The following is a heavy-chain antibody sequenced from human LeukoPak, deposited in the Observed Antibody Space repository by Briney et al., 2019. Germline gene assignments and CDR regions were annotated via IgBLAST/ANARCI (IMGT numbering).Heavy chain of an antibody. V-gene: IGHV3-30*03. CDR1: GLTFSSYG. J-gene: IGHJ4*02. Sequence: GRSVRLPCAASGLTFSSYGMHWARQPPGKGRVWVAVISYDGSNKYYADSVKGRFTISRDNSKNTLYLQMNSLRAEDTAVYYCARAPGDAYYFDYWGQGTLVTVSS. CDR3: ARAPGDAYYFDY. D-gene: IGHD4-17*01. CDR2: ISYDGSNK.